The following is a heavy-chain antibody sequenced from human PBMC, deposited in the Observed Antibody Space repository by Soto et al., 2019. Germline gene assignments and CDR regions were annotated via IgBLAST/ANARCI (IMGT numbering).Heavy chain of an antibody. D-gene: IGHD3-9*01. V-gene: IGHV1-18*01. CDR1: GYTFTSYG. CDR2: ISAYNGNT. J-gene: IGHJ5*02. CDR3: ARDRYDILTGYYNVDP. Sequence: ASVKVSCKASGYTFTSYGISWLRQAPGQGLEWMGWISAYNGNTNYAQKLQGRVTMTTDTSTSTAYMELRSLRSDDTAVYYCARDRYDILTGYYNVDPWGQGTLVTVSS.